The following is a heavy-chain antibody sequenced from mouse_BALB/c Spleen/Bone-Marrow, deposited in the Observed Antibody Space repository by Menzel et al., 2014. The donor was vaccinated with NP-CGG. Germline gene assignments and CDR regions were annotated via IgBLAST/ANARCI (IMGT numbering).Heavy chain of an antibody. CDR1: GYSFTGYF. J-gene: IGHJ1*01. CDR3: AREGGYYYGSSPYFDV. CDR2: INPYNGDT. D-gene: IGHD1-1*01. Sequence: VQLKHSGPESVKPGASVKTSCKASGYSFTGYFMNWVMQSHGKSLEWIGRINPYNGDTFYNQKFKGKATLTVDKSSSTAHMELRSLAAEDSAVYYCAREGGYYYGSSPYFDVWDAGTTVTISS. V-gene: IGHV1-20*02.